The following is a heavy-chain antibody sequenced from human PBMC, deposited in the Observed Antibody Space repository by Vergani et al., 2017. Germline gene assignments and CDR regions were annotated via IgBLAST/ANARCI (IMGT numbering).Heavy chain of an antibody. D-gene: IGHD1-26*01. CDR3: ARRAERWETLLRDDFDF. Sequence: QVQLQQWGPGLLKPSETLSLTCAVYGGSLSGYYWSWIRLAPGKGLEWIGEINHSGTNNYNPTLKRPFNVSIDTSRDHFSLKLRSVSAADTAVYFCARRAERWETLLRDDFDFWGQGTFVTVSP. V-gene: IGHV4-34*01. CDR2: INHSGTN. J-gene: IGHJ3*01. CDR1: GGSLSGYY.